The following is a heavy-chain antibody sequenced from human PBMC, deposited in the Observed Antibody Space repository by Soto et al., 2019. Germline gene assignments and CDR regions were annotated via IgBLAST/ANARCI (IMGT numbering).Heavy chain of an antibody. V-gene: IGHV1-69*02. J-gene: IGHJ3*02. CDR2: IIPILGIA. Sequence: QVQLVQSGAEVKKPGSSVKVSCKASGGTFSSYTISWVRQAPGQGLEWMGRIIPILGIANYAQKFQGRVTITADKSTSTAYMELRSLRSEDTAVYYCARGNCRGGSCRRVAAFDIWGQGTMVTVSS. D-gene: IGHD2-15*01. CDR1: GGTFSSYT. CDR3: ARGNCRGGSCRRVAAFDI.